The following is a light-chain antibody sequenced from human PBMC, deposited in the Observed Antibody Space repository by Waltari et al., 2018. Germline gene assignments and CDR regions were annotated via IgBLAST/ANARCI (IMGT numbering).Light chain of an antibody. J-gene: IGKJ2*01. V-gene: IGKV3-20*01. CDR3: QHYGSSLYT. CDR2: GGS. Sequence: ELVLTQPPGTLSLSPVDRATLSCRASQSVSSSFLAWYQQRPGQAPRLLIYGGSSRATGTPDRFSGSESGTDFTLSINRLEPEDFAVYYCQHYGSSLYTFGQGTKLEIK. CDR1: QSVSSSF.